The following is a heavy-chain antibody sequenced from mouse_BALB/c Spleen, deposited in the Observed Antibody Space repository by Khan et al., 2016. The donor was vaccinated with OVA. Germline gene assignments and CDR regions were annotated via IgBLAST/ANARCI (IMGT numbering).Heavy chain of an antibody. CDR2: IWSGGST. CDR1: GFSLTSYG. Sequence: QVQLKQSGPGLVQPSQSLSITCTVSGFSLTSYGVHWVRQSPGKGLEWLGVIWSGGSTDYNAVFISRLNISKDNSKSQAFFKMNSLQANDTAIYYCARNYDYDEGLAYWGQGTLVTVS. D-gene: IGHD2-4*01. CDR3: ARNYDYDEGLAY. V-gene: IGHV2-2*02. J-gene: IGHJ3*01.